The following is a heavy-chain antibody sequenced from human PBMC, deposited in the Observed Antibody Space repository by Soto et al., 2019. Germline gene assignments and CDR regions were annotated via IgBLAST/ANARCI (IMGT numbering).Heavy chain of an antibody. CDR3: AKGSGYHMHYGMGV. V-gene: IGHV3-43*01. J-gene: IGHJ6*02. CDR2: IGWDGGST. CDR1: GFTFDDYT. D-gene: IGHD3-3*01. Sequence: GGSLRLSCAASGFTFDDYTMHWVRQAPGKGLEWVSLIGWDGGSTYYADSVKGRFTISRDNSKNSLYLQMNSLRTEDTALYYCAKGSGYHMHYGMGVWGQGTTVTVSS.